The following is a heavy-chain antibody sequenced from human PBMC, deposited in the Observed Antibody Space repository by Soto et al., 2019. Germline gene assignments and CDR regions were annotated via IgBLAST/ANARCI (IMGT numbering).Heavy chain of an antibody. CDR1: GVSVNSGLFY. V-gene: IGHV4-61*01. Sequence: SETLSLTCSVSGVSVNSGLFYWTWVRQPPGKGLEWIGYIHYSGTTNYSPSLRGRVSISMDRPKNQFSLNLSSVTAADTAVYYCARVYFSGAYTSSDPWGKGTRVTVSS. CDR2: IHYSGTT. J-gene: IGHJ5*02. D-gene: IGHD2-15*01. CDR3: ARVYFSGAYTSSDP.